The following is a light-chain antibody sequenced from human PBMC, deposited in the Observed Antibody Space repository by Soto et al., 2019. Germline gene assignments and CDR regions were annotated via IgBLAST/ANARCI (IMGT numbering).Light chain of an antibody. CDR1: ISNIGSNY. CDR2: RNN. V-gene: IGLV1-47*01. Sequence: QAVVTQPPSASGTPVQRVTISCSGSISNIGSNYVYWYQQLPGTAPKLLIYRNNQRPSGVPDRFSGSKSGTSASLAISGLRSEDEADYYCAAWYDSLSGQDVVFGGGTKVPVL. CDR3: AAWYDSLSGQDVV. J-gene: IGLJ2*01.